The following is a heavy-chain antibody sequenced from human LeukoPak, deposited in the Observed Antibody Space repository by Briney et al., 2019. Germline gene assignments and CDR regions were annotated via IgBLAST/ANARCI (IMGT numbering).Heavy chain of an antibody. CDR3: AKAPGWLADY. D-gene: IGHD5-12*01. CDR1: GFTFSSYG. CDR2: IWYDGSNK. J-gene: IGHJ4*02. Sequence: PGGSLRLSCAASGFTFSSYGMHWVRQAPGKGLEWVAVIWYDGSNKYYADCVKGRFTISRDNSKNTLYLQMNSLRAEDTAVYYCAKAPGWLADYWGQGTLVTVSS. V-gene: IGHV3-33*06.